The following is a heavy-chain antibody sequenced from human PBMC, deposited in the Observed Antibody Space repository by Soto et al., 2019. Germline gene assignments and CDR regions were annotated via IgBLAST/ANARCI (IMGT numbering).Heavy chain of an antibody. CDR2: IDWDDDK. Sequence: SGPTLVNPTQTLTLTCTFSGFSLSTSGMRVSWIRQPPGKALEWLARIDWDDDKFYNASLKTRLTISKDSSKNQVVLTMTNMDPVDTATYYCARMFHCSGGTCPFDYWGQGALVTVSS. CDR3: ARMFHCSGGTCPFDY. J-gene: IGHJ4*02. D-gene: IGHD2-15*01. V-gene: IGHV2-70*04. CDR1: GFSLSTSGMR.